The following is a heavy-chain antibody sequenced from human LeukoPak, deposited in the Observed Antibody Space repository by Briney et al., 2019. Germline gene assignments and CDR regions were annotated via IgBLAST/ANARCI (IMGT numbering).Heavy chain of an antibody. CDR3: AQERKYNYYMDV. V-gene: IGHV4-61*02. J-gene: IGHJ6*03. CDR1: GGAISSGNSY. Sequence: PSETLSLTCTVSGGAISSGNSYWNWIRQPAGKGLEWIGRIFTSGSTNYSPSLKSRVTISVDTSKNQFSLNLNSVTAADTAVYYCAQERKYNYYMDVWGKGTTVIISS. CDR2: IFTSGST.